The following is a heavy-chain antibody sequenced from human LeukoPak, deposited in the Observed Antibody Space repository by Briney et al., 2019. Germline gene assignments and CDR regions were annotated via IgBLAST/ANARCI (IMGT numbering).Heavy chain of an antibody. Sequence: SETLSLTCTVSGGSISSDDYSWSWIRQPPGKGLEWIGHIFYSGSTYYNPSLRSRLTISVDTSKTQSSLKLSSVTAADTAVYYCARDFAEGDYGKFDYWGQGTLVTVSS. J-gene: IGHJ4*02. D-gene: IGHD4/OR15-4a*01. CDR1: GGSISSDDYS. V-gene: IGHV4-30-4*08. CDR3: ARDFAEGDYGKFDY. CDR2: IFYSGST.